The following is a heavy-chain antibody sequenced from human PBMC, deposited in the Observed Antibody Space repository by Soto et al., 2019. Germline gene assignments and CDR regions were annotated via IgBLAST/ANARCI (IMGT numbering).Heavy chain of an antibody. CDR2: INPTVGST. CDR3: ARNAASGLDY. V-gene: IGHV1-46*01. D-gene: IGHD6-25*01. Sequence: QVQLVQSEAEVEKPGASVKLSCKASGSTFVNYYVHWVRQAPGQGLEWMGFINPTVGSTSYAQKFQGRLTMTRDTSTSTVYMEVSSLRSEDTALYYCARNAASGLDYWGQGTLVTVSS. J-gene: IGHJ4*02. CDR1: GSTFVNYY.